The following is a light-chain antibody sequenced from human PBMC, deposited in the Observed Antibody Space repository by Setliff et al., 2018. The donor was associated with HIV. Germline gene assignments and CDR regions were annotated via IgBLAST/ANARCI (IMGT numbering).Light chain of an antibody. CDR1: SSAVGGYDF. CDR2: DVS. V-gene: IGLV2-14*03. J-gene: IGLJ1*01. Sequence: QSALAQPASVSGSPGQSITISCIGTSSAVGGYDFVSWYQQRPGKASKLIIFDVSERPSGVSHRFSGSKSGNTASLTISGLQTEDEADYFCASYRSPATYVFGIGTKVTVL. CDR3: ASYRSPATYV.